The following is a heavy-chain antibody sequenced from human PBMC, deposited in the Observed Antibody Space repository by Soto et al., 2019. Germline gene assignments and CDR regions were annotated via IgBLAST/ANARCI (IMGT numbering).Heavy chain of an antibody. J-gene: IGHJ6*02. D-gene: IGHD2-2*01. Sequence: EVQLVESGGGLVKPGGSLRLSCAASGFTFGNAWMSCVRQAPGKGLEWVDRIKSKTDGGTTDYAAPVKGRFTISRDDSKNTLYLQMNSLKTEDTAVYHCTTESVVPAAYYYYGMDVWGQGTTVTVSS. CDR1: GFTFGNAW. V-gene: IGHV3-15*01. CDR2: IKSKTDGGTT. CDR3: TTESVVPAAYYYYGMDV.